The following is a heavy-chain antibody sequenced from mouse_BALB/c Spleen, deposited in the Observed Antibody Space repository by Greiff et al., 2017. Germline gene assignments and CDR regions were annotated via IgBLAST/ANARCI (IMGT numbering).Heavy chain of an antibody. J-gene: IGHJ4*01. V-gene: IGHV2-9*02. CDR3: ARAYFYAMDY. Sequence: VQLQESGPGLVAPSQSLSITCTVSGFSLTSYGVHWVRQPPGKGLEWLGVIWAGGSTNYNSALMSRLSISKDNSKSQVFLKMNSLQTDDTAMYYCARAYFYAMDYWGQGTSVTGSS. CDR1: GFSLTSYG. CDR2: IWAGGST. D-gene: IGHD2-10*01.